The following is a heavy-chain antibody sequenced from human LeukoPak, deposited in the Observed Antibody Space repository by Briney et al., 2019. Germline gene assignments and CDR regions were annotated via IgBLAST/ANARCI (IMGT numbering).Heavy chain of an antibody. CDR2: IACSSGNT. CDR3: AKDGTGCGGDCYSDY. CDR1: GFTFSAYG. V-gene: IGHV3-23*01. Sequence: GGSLRLSCAASGFTFSAYGMSWFRQAPGKGLEWVSAIACSSGNTYYADSVKGRFTISRDNSKNTLYLQMNSLRAEDTALYYCAKDGTGCGGDCYSDYWGQGTLVTVSS. J-gene: IGHJ4*02. D-gene: IGHD2-21*02.